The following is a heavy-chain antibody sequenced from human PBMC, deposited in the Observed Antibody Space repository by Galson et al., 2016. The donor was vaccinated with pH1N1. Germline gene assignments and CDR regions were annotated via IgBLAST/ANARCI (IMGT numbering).Heavy chain of an antibody. CDR1: GGTFGSYG. J-gene: IGHJ2*01. CDR3: AREDYYDTDLSDWYFDL. Sequence: SVKVSCKASGGTFGSYGINWVRQAPGQGLEWMGGIIPIFNTVKYAQNFQGRVTITADESTTTAYMELSSLRSEDTAVYYCAREDYYDTDLSDWYFDLWGRGTLLTVSS. CDR2: IIPIFNTV. V-gene: IGHV1-69*13. D-gene: IGHD3-22*01.